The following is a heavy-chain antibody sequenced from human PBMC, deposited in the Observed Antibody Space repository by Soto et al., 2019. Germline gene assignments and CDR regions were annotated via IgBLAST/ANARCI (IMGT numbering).Heavy chain of an antibody. J-gene: IGHJ5*02. CDR3: ARRHLAVAVSPWFDP. D-gene: IGHD6-19*01. Sequence: QVTLKESGPVLVKPTETLTLRCTVSGLSITDSEMGVSWIRQPPGQPLEWLAHIDSSGEKSYRTFLKSRPAISKDTTKSPIVRTMTNMDPADTATYYCARRHLAVAVSPWFDPWGQGIPVTVSS. CDR2: IDSSGEK. V-gene: IGHV2-26*01. CDR1: GLSITDSEMG.